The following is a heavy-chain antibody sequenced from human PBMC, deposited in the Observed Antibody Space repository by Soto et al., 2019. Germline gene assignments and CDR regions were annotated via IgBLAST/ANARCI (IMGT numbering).Heavy chain of an antibody. J-gene: IGHJ4*02. V-gene: IGHV2-5*01. CDR2: IFWNDDK. Sequence: QITLKESGPTLVKPTQTLTLTCTFSGFSLTTSGVGVGWIRQPPGKALEWLALIFWNDDKRYSPSLQSRLTITKDTSRNQVFLTLTDVDPVDTRTYFCVHRPRDLCTGYYTVWGQGTQVTVSS. D-gene: IGHD3-3*01. CDR3: VHRPRDLCTGYYTV. CDR1: GFSLTTSGVG.